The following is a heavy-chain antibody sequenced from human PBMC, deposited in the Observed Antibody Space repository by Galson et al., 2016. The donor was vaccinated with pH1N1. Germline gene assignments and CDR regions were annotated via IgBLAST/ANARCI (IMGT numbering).Heavy chain of an antibody. J-gene: IGHJ4*02. CDR2: ISGYNGNT. Sequence: SVKVFCKASGYTFISYDISWVRQAPGQGLEWMGRISGYNGNTNYAQKLQGRVTMTTDTSTSTAYMELRSLRSDDTAVYYCARAGYGDYVGYFDYWGQGTLVTVSS. CDR3: ARAGYGDYVGYFDY. V-gene: IGHV1-18*01. CDR1: GYTFISYD. D-gene: IGHD4-17*01.